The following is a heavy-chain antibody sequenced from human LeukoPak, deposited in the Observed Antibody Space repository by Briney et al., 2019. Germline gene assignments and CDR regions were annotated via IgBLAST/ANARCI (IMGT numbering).Heavy chain of an antibody. D-gene: IGHD3-3*01. V-gene: IGHV3-11*04. CDR2: INSSGSTI. J-gene: IGHJ4*02. CDR1: GGSISSSSYY. Sequence: LSLTCTVSGGSISSSSYYWGWIRQAPGKGLEWVSYINSSGSTIYYADSVKGRFTISRDNAKNSLYLQMNSLRAEDTAVYYCARITIFGVVIGTWMAPLDYWGQGTLVTVSS. CDR3: ARITIFGVVIGTWMAPLDY.